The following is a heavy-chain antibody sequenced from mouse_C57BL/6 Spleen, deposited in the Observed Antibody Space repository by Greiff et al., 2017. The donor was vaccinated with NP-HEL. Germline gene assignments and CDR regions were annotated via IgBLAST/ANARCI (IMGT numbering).Heavy chain of an antibody. V-gene: IGHV1-64*01. CDR3: ASQLLYYAMDY. CDR2: IHPNSGST. Sequence: QVQLQQPGAELVKPGASVKLSCKASGYTFTSYWMHWVKQRPGQGLEWIGMIHPNSGSTNYNEKFKSKATLTVAKSSSTAYMQLSSLTSEDSAVYYCASQLLYYAMDYWGQGTSVTVSS. J-gene: IGHJ4*01. CDR1: GYTFTSYW. D-gene: IGHD4-1*02.